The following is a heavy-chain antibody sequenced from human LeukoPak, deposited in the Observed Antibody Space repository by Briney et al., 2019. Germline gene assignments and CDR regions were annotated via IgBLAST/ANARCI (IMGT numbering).Heavy chain of an antibody. D-gene: IGHD2-2*01. CDR1: GGTFSSYA. CDR2: IIPIFGTA. Sequence: SVKVSCKASGGTFSSYAISWVRQAPGQGLEWMGGIIPIFGTANYAQKFQGRVTITADESTSTAYMELSSLRSEDTAVYYCARGEGDCSGTSLPHASSGMDVGGQGTT. CDR3: ARGEGDCSGTSLPHASSGMDV. V-gene: IGHV1-69*01. J-gene: IGHJ6*02.